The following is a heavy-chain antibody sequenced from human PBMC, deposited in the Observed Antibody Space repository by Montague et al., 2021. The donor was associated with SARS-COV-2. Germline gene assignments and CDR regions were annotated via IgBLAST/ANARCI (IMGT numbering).Heavy chain of an antibody. D-gene: IGHD3-16*01. J-gene: IGHJ6*02. V-gene: IGHV6-1*01. Sequence: CAISGDSVSSDSAAWNWVRQSPSRGLEWLGRTYNRSNWYNDYAVSVKSRITIKSDTSKNQISLQLNSVTPEDTAVYYCARDLRWRYGYGMDVWGQGTTVTVSS. CDR1: GDSVSSDSAA. CDR3: ARDLRWRYGYGMDV. CDR2: TYNRSNWYN.